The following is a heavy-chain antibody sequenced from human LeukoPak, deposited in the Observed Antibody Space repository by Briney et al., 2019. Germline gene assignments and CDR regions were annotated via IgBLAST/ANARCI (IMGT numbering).Heavy chain of an antibody. V-gene: IGHV3-7*01. CDR2: IKQDGSET. Sequence: GGSLRLPCAASGFTFSSYWMSWVRQAPGKGLEWVANIKQDGSETYYVDSVKGRFTISRDNTKNSLYLQMNSPRAEDTAVYYCARAEAVAGTNFDYWGQGTLVTVSS. CDR1: GFTFSSYW. D-gene: IGHD6-19*01. J-gene: IGHJ4*02. CDR3: ARAEAVAGTNFDY.